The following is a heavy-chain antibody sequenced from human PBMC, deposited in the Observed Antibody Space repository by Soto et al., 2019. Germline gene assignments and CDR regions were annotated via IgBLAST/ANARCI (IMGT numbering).Heavy chain of an antibody. V-gene: IGHV3-9*01. Sequence: GGSLRLSCAASGFSFHDHAMHWVRQVPGKGLEWVSGINRNSVTTGYADSVKGRFTISRDNAKNSLYLQMNSLRVEDTVCYYCARDIFDGGYDFWSGRLLADWGQGTLVTVSS. D-gene: IGHD3-3*01. CDR1: GFSFHDHA. J-gene: IGHJ4*02. CDR3: ARDIFDGGYDFWSGRLLAD. CDR2: INRNSVTT.